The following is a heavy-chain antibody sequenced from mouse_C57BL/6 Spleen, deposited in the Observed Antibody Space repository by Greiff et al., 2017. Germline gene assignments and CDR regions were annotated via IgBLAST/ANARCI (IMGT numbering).Heavy chain of an antibody. CDR1: GYTFTSYD. D-gene: IGHD1-1*01. CDR2: IYSRDGST. V-gene: IGHV1-85*01. J-gene: IGHJ2*01. CDR3: ARSGGSSYFDY. Sequence: QVQLLQSGPELVKPGASVKLSCKASGYTFTSYDINWVKQRPGQGLEWIGWIYSRDGSTKYNEKFKGKATLTVDTSSSTAYMELHSLTSEDSAVYFCARSGGSSYFDYWGQGTTLTVSS.